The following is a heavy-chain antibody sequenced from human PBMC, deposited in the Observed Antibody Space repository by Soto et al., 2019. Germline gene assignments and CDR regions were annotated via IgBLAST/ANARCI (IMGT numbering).Heavy chain of an antibody. Sequence: QVQLQQSGPGLVKPSQTLSLTCTVSGGSISGGGYYWSWIRQHPGKGLEWIGYIYYSGSTYYNPSLKSRVIISLDTSKNQFSLKLSSVTAADTAVYYCARGPEAAFYNYGMDVWGQGTTVTVSS. CDR1: GGSISGGGYY. J-gene: IGHJ6*02. CDR2: IYYSGST. V-gene: IGHV4-31*03. CDR3: ARGPEAAFYNYGMDV.